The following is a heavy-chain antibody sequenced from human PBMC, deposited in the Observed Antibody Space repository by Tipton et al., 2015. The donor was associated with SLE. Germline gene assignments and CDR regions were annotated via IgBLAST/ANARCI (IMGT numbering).Heavy chain of an antibody. Sequence: TLSLTCTVSGASVTSHNYYWNWVRQPAGKGLEWIGRIYTGGFTYYNPSLESRVTISMDTSKNHFSLKVTSVTAADTAVYYCARVLDVLDYWGQGTLVTVSS. CDR2: IYTGGFT. V-gene: IGHV4-61*02. CDR1: GASVTSHNYY. J-gene: IGHJ4*02. D-gene: IGHD1-1*01. CDR3: ARVLDVLDY.